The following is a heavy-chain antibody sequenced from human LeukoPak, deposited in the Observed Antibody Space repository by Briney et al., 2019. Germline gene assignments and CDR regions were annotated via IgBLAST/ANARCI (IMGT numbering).Heavy chain of an antibody. J-gene: IGHJ4*02. CDR2: IYYSGSA. CDR1: GGSISSYY. Sequence: SETLSLTCTVSGGSISSYYWSWIRQPPGKGLEWIGYIYYSGSANYNPSLKSRVTISVDTSKNQFSLKLSSVTAADTAVYYCARDAPRDGGGEYYYDSSGYYLDYWGQGTLVTVSS. CDR3: ARDAPRDGGGEYYYDSSGYYLDY. V-gene: IGHV4-59*01. D-gene: IGHD3-22*01.